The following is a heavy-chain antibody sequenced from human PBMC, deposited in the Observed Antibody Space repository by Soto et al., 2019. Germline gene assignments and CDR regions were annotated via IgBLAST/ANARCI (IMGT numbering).Heavy chain of an antibody. J-gene: IGHJ6*02. CDR1: GFTFDDYT. D-gene: IGHD6-19*01. Sequence: PGGSLRLSCAASGFTFDDYTMHWVRQAPGKGLEWVSLISWDGGSTYYADSVKGRFTISRDNSKNSLYLQMNSLRTEDTALYYCAKDMGSGPGTRYYYGMDVWGQGTTVTVSS. CDR3: AKDMGSGPGTRYYYGMDV. V-gene: IGHV3-43*01. CDR2: ISWDGGST.